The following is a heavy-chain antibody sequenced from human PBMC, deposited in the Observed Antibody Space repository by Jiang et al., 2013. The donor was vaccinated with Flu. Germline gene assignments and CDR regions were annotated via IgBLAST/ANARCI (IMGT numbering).Heavy chain of an antibody. Sequence: SGAEVKKPGSSVKVSCKASGGTFSSYTISWVRQAPGQGLEWMGRIIPILGIANYAQKFQGRVTITADKSTSTAYMELSSLRSEDTAVYYCARGVINEWYFDLWGRGTLVTVSS. D-gene: IGHD1-1*01. J-gene: IGHJ2*01. CDR3: ARGVINEWYFDL. CDR1: GGTFSSYT. CDR2: IIPILGIA. V-gene: IGHV1-69*04.